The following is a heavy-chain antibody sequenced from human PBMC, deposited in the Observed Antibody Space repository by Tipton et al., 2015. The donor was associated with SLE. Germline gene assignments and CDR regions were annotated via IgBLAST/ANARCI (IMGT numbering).Heavy chain of an antibody. J-gene: IGHJ4*02. V-gene: IGHV4-59*11. CDR1: GGSISSHY. Sequence: TLSLTCTVSGGSISSHYWSWIRQPPGKGLEWIGYIYYSGSTYYNPSLKSRVTISVDTSKNQFSLKLSSVTAADTAVYYCARRWSLGYFDYWGQGTLVTVSS. CDR2: IYYSGST. D-gene: IGHD4-23*01. CDR3: ARRWSLGYFDY.